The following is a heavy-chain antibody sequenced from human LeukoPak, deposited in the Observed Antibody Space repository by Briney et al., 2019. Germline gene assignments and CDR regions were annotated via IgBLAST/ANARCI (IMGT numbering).Heavy chain of an antibody. CDR1: GFTFSTYA. Sequence: GGSLRLSCAASGFTFSTYAMSWVRQAPGKGLEWVSAISGSGGSTYYADSVKGRFTISRDNSKNTLHLQMNSLKSEDTAVYFCAGIPVFGVVLHQEPVWGKGTTVTVSS. CDR2: ISGSGGST. D-gene: IGHD2-8*01. V-gene: IGHV3-23*01. J-gene: IGHJ6*04. CDR3: AGIPVFGVVLHQEPV.